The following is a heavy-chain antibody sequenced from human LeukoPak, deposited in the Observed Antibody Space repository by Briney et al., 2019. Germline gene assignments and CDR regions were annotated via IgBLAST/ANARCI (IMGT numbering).Heavy chain of an antibody. D-gene: IGHD2-2*01. J-gene: IGHJ4*02. CDR1: GFTFSDYY. V-gene: IGHV3-53*01. CDR3: ASGPIVVVPAAMPAYFDY. Sequence: PGGSLRLSCAASGFTFSDYYMSWIRQAPGKGLEWVSVIYSGGSTYYADSVKGRFTISRDNSKNTLYLQMNSLRAEDTAVYYCASGPIVVVPAAMPAYFDYWGQGTLVTVSS. CDR2: IYSGGST.